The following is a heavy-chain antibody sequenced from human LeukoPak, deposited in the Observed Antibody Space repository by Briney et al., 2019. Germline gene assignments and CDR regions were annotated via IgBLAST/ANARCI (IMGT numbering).Heavy chain of an antibody. CDR3: ARDGAFRIYDY. Sequence: GGSLRLSCAASGFTFSSYWMTWVRQAPGKGLEWVASIKRDGSEKYYVDSVKGRFTISRDNARNSLYLQMSSLRADDTAVYYCARDGAFRIYDYWGQGSLVTVSS. J-gene: IGHJ4*02. CDR2: IKRDGSEK. V-gene: IGHV3-7*01. CDR1: GFTFSSYW. D-gene: IGHD3-3*02.